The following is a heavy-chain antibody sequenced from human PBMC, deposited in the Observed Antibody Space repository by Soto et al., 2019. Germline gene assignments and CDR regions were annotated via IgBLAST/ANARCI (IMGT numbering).Heavy chain of an antibody. D-gene: IGHD2-2*01. CDR3: AKELADCSSTSCYAGYYYYYMEV. Sequence: EVQLLESGGGLVQPGGSLRLSCAASGFTFSSYAMSWVRQAPGKGLEWVSAISGSGGSTYYADSVKGRFTISRDNSKNTLYLQMNSLRDEDTAVYYCAKELADCSSTSCYAGYYYYYMEVWGKGTTVTGSS. J-gene: IGHJ6*03. CDR2: ISGSGGST. CDR1: GFTFSSYA. V-gene: IGHV3-23*01.